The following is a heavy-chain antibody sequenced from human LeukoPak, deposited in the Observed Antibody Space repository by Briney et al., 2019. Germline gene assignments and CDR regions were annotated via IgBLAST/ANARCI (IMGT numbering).Heavy chain of an antibody. V-gene: IGHV3-23*01. J-gene: IGHJ4*02. CDR1: GFTFSTYA. CDR2: ISGSGYT. CDR3: AKDREYSAYDSDY. Sequence: GGSLRLSCAASGFTFSTYAMSWVRQAPGKGLEWVSAISGSGYTYYADSVKGRFTISRDNSENTLYLQMNNLRAEDTAVYYCAKDREYSAYDSDYWGQGTLVTVST. D-gene: IGHD5-12*01.